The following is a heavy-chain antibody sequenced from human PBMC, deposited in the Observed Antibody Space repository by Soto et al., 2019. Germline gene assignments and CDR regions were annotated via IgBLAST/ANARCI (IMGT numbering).Heavy chain of an antibody. CDR2: IYYSGST. CDR1: GGSISSGGYY. Sequence: SETLSLTCTVSGGSISSGGYYWSWIRQHPGKGLEWIGYIYYSGSTYYNPSLKSRVTISVDTSKNQFSLKLSSVTAADTAVYYCARAVAGQNWFDPWAQGTLVTVSS. J-gene: IGHJ5*02. CDR3: ARAVAGQNWFDP. V-gene: IGHV4-31*03. D-gene: IGHD6-19*01.